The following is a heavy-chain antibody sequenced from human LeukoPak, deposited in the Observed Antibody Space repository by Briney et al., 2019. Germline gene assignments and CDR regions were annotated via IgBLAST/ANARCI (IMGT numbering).Heavy chain of an antibody. Sequence: GGSLRLSCAASGFTVSSSYMSWVRQAPGQGLEWVSILYSGDNTYYADSVRGRFTISRHNSENTLYLQMSSLRTEDTAVYYCAREGYSGSPMGYWYFDLWGRGTLVTVSS. CDR3: AREGYSGSPMGYWYFDL. V-gene: IGHV3-53*04. CDR1: GFTVSSSY. CDR2: LYSGDNT. D-gene: IGHD1-26*01. J-gene: IGHJ2*01.